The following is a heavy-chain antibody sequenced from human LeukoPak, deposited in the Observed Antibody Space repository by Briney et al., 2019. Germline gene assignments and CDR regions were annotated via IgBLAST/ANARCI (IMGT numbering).Heavy chain of an antibody. D-gene: IGHD1-26*01. V-gene: IGHV4-39*01. CDR1: GSSISSTNYY. CDR3: ARHNSGSYHQHDY. Sequence: SETLSLPCTVSGSSISSTNYYWGWIRQPPGKGLEWIGSIYYSGSTYYNPSLKSRVTISVDTSKNQFSLKLSSVIAADTAVYYCARHNSGSYHQHDYWGQGTLVTVSS. J-gene: IGHJ4*02. CDR2: IYYSGST.